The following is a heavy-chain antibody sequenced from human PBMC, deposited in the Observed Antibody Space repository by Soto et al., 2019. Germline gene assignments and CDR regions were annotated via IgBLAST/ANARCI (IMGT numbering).Heavy chain of an antibody. CDR2: IYYSGST. V-gene: IGHV4-39*01. CDR1: GGSISSSSYY. J-gene: IGHJ4*02. CDR3: AGGVGQTQSY. Sequence: SETLSLTCTVSGGSISSSSYYWGWIRQPPGKGLEWIGSIYYSGSTYYNPSLKSRVTISVDTSKNQFSLKLSSVTAADTAVYYCAGGVGQTQSYWGQGTLVTVSS. D-gene: IGHD2-2*01.